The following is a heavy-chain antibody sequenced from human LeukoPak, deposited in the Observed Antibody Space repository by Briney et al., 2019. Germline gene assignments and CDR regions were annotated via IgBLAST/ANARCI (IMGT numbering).Heavy chain of an antibody. V-gene: IGHV3-21*01. Sequence: GGSLRLSCVASGFNFSTYSMNWVRQAPGKGLEWVSSVSSGSTYIYYGDSVKGRFTISRDNAKNSLYLQMNSLRAEDTAVYYCARDEGSSENWNYAQYWGQGTLVTVSS. CDR2: VSSGSTYI. J-gene: IGHJ4*02. CDR1: GFNFSTYS. CDR3: ARDEGSSENWNYAQY. D-gene: IGHD1-7*01.